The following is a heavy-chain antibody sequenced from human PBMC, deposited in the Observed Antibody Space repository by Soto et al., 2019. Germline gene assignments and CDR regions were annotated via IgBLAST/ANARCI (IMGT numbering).Heavy chain of an antibody. J-gene: IGHJ5*02. CDR2: INTGNGNT. CDR1: GITYTTYA. D-gene: IGHD5-12*01. V-gene: IGHV1-3*04. CDR3: ARAISGFVT. Sequence: QVQLVQSGAEVKKPGASVKVSCKASGITYTTYAIHWVRQAPGQGLEWMGWINTGNGNTRYSQSFQGRVTLTTDTTTNTAYMDLNSLSSEATAVYYCARAISGFVTWGQGTLITVSS.